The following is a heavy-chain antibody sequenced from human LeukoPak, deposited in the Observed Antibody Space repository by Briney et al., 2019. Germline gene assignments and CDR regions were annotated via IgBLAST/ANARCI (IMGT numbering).Heavy chain of an antibody. CDR1: GGTFSSYA. V-gene: IGHV1-69*04. CDR2: IIPILGIA. Sequence: SVKVSCKASGGTFSSYAISWVRQAPGQGLEWMGRIIPILGIANYAQKFQGRVTITADKSTSTAYMELSSLRSEDTAVYYCARGPQLTYFYYMDVWGKGTTVTVSS. D-gene: IGHD5-24*01. CDR3: ARGPQLTYFYYMDV. J-gene: IGHJ6*03.